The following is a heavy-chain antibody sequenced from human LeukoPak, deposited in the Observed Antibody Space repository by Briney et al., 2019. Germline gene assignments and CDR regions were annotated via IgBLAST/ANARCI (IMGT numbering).Heavy chain of an antibody. CDR3: ARHYLSDGILSTFDP. V-gene: IGHV4-39*01. J-gene: IGHJ5*02. D-gene: IGHD2-2*01. CDR1: GGSISSSLYY. Sequence: SETLSLTCTVSGGSISSSLYYWGWIRQPPGKGLEGIGTIYYRGSPYSNPSLNSRVTISLDTSKNQFSLRLRSVTAADTALYYCARHYLSDGILSTFDPWGQGTLVTVSS. CDR2: IYYRGSP.